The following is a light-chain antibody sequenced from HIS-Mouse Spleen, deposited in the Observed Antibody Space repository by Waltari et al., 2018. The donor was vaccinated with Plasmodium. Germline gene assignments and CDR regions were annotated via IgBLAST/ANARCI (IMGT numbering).Light chain of an antibody. CDR3: CSYAGSYTWV. Sequence: QSALTQPRSVSGSPGQSVTISCTGTSSDVGGSNYVSWYQQHPGKAPKLMIYDVSKRPSAVPDRFSGSKSGNTASLTISGLQAEDEADYYCCSYAGSYTWVFGGGTKLTVL. CDR1: SSDVGGSNY. CDR2: DVS. V-gene: IGLV2-11*01. J-gene: IGLJ2*01.